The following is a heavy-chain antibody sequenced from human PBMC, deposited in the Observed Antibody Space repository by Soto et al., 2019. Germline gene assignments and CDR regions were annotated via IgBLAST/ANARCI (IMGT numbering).Heavy chain of an antibody. CDR1: GGSINNNHYY. J-gene: IGHJ6*02. V-gene: IGHV4-39*02. D-gene: IGHD3-10*01. Sequence: SETLSLTCTVSGGSINNNHYYWGWIRQPPGKGLEWIGSIYYSGSTYYNPSLKSRVTISVDTSKNQFSLKLSSVTAADTAVYYCARDLGPRGVIPIYYYGMDVWSQGTTVTVSS. CDR3: ARDLGPRGVIPIYYYGMDV. CDR2: IYYSGST.